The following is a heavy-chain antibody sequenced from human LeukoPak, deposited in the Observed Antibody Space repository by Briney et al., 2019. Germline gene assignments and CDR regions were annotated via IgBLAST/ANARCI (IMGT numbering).Heavy chain of an antibody. V-gene: IGHV3-30*04. CDR2: ISYDGSNK. J-gene: IGHJ4*02. D-gene: IGHD3-9*01. CDR1: GFTFSSYA. CDR3: ASGQYYDILTGYYITDY. Sequence: PGGSLRLSCAVSGFTFSSYAMHWVRQAPGKGLEWVAVISYDGSNKYYADSVKGRFTISRDNSKNTLYLQMNSLRAEDTAVYYCASGQYYDILTGYYITDYWGQGTLVTVSS.